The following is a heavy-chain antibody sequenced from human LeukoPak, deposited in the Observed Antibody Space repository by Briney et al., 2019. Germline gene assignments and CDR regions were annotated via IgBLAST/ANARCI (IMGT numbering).Heavy chain of an antibody. Sequence: ASVKVSFKASGYTFTDYHMHWVRQAPGQGLEWMGRIIPDNGGTSFAQEFQGRVTMTRDTSITTAYMGLSRLTSDDTAVYYCVRENWYYDYWGQGTPVTVSS. CDR2: IIPDNGGT. D-gene: IGHD1-7*01. CDR3: VRENWYYDY. V-gene: IGHV1-2*02. J-gene: IGHJ4*02. CDR1: GYTFTDYH.